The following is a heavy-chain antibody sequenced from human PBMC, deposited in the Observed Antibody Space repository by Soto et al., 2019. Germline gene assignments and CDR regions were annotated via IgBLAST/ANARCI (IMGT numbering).Heavy chain of an antibody. D-gene: IGHD2-15*01. CDR1: GFTFSSYG. J-gene: IGHJ4*02. V-gene: IGHV3-30*18. CDR3: AKDGWGDIVVVVAAAHFDY. CDR2: ISYDGSNK. Sequence: QVQLVESGGGVVQPGRSPRLSCAASGFTFSSYGMHWVRQAPGKGLEWVAVISYDGSNKYYADSVKGRFTISRDNSKNTLYLQMNSLRAEDTAVYYCAKDGWGDIVVVVAAAHFDYWGQGTLVTVSS.